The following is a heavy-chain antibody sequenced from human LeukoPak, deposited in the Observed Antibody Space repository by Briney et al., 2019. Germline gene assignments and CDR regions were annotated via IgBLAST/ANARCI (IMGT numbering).Heavy chain of an antibody. V-gene: IGHV4-59*01. J-gene: IGHJ4*02. Sequence: SETLSLTCTVSGGSISSYYWSWIRQPPGKGLEWIGYIYYSGSTNYNPSLKSRVTISVDTSKNQFSLKLSSVTAADTAVYYCAKDEAKGTRYFDYWGQGTLVTVSS. CDR1: GGSISSYY. CDR2: IYYSGST. CDR3: AKDEAKGTRYFDY.